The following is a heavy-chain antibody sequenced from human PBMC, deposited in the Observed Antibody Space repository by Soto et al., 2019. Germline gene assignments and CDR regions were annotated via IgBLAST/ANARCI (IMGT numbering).Heavy chain of an antibody. Sequence: GGSLRLSCAASGFTFSSYAMSWVRQAPGKGLEWVSAISGSGGSTYYADSVKGRFTISRDNSKNTLYLQMNSLRAEDTTVYYCAKRTIFGVVTKGPNWFDPWGQGTLVTVSS. CDR3: AKRTIFGVVTKGPNWFDP. D-gene: IGHD3-3*01. CDR1: GFTFSSYA. V-gene: IGHV3-23*01. CDR2: ISGSGGST. J-gene: IGHJ5*02.